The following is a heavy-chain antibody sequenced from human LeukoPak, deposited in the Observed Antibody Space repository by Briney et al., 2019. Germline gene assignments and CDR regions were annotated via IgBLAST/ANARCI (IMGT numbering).Heavy chain of an antibody. J-gene: IGHJ4*02. D-gene: IGHD6-13*01. CDR1: GYTFTGYY. Sequence: ASVKVSCKASGYTFTGYYMHWVRQAPGQGLEWMGWINPNSGGTNYAQKFQGRVTMTRDTSISTAYMELSRLRSDDTAVYYCAKEDLSSSWQTDFDYWGQGTLVTVSS. V-gene: IGHV1-2*02. CDR3: AKEDLSSSWQTDFDY. CDR2: INPNSGGT.